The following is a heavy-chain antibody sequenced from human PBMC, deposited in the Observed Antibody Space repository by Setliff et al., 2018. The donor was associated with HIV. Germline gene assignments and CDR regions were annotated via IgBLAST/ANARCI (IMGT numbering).Heavy chain of an antibody. CDR3: AKTPSSGWYSLYLDY. J-gene: IGHJ4*02. V-gene: IGHV4-39*01. D-gene: IGHD6-19*01. CDR2: LYYSGST. Sequence: SETLSLTCTVSGGSISSSSYYWGWIRQPPGKGLEWIGSLYYSGSTYYNPSLKGRVTRSADTSKNQFSLKLNSVTAADTAVYYCAKTPSSGWYSLYLDYWGQGTLVTVSS. CDR1: GGSISSSSYY.